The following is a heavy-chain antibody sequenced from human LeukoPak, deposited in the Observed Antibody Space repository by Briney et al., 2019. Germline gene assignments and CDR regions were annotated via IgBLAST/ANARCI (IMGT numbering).Heavy chain of an antibody. CDR2: ISSSSTI. J-gene: IGHJ4*02. D-gene: IGHD3-10*01. Sequence: GGSLRLSCAASGFTFSSYSMNWVRQAPGKGLEWVSYISSSSTIYYADSVKGRFTISRDNAKNSLYLQMNSLRAEDTAVYYCAREIGDYWGQGTLVTVSS. V-gene: IGHV3-48*04. CDR3: AREIGDY. CDR1: GFTFSSYS.